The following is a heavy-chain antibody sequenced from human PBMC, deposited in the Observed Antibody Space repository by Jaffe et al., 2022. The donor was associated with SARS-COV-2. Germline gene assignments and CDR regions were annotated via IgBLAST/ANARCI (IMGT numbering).Heavy chain of an antibody. CDR3: AKLDTVTTTGAFDY. CDR1: GFTFDDYA. J-gene: IGHJ4*02. Sequence: EVQLVESGGGLVQPGRSLRLSCAASGFTFDDYAMHWVRQAPGKGLEWVSGISWNSGSIGYADSVKGRFTISRDNAKNSLYLQMNSLRAEDTALYYCAKLDTVTTTGAFDYWGQGTLVTVSS. CDR2: ISWNSGSI. D-gene: IGHD4-17*01. V-gene: IGHV3-9*01.